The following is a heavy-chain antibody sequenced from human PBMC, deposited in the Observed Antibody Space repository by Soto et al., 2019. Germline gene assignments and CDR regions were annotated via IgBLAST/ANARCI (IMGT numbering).Heavy chain of an antibody. D-gene: IGHD3-16*01. CDR3: TVRGMGNDFAAA. CDR1: GFTFSDYY. J-gene: IGHJ4*02. V-gene: IGHV3-72*01. Sequence: EVQLVESGGGLVQPGGSLRLSCAASGFTFSDYYMDWVRQAPGKGLEWVGRSKNKADSYTTEYAASVKGRFSISRDASKNSLYLQMNSLKTEDTAVYYCTVRGMGNDFAAAWGQGILVTVSS. CDR2: SKNKADSYTT.